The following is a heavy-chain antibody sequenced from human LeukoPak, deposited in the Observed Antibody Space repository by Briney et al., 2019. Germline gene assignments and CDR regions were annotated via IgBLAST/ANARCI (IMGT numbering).Heavy chain of an antibody. J-gene: IGHJ5*02. Sequence: PGGSLRLSCEASGFTFSSYWMSWVRQAPGKGLEWVANIKPDGSDKAYVDSVKGRFTISRDNTKNSLYLQMSSLRAEDTAVYYCARAMTWGQGTLVSVSS. CDR1: GFTFSSYW. V-gene: IGHV3-7*01. CDR2: IKPDGSDK. CDR3: ARAMT.